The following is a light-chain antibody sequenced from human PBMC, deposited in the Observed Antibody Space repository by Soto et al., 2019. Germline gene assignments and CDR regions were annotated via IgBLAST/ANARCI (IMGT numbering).Light chain of an antibody. CDR1: QSVSSY. Sequence: EIVLTQSPATLSLSPGERATLSCRASQSVSSYLAWYQQKPGQAPRLLIYGASSRATGIPDRFSGSGSGTEFTLTISRLEPEDFAVYYCQQYGNAPWTFGQGTKVDIK. CDR2: GAS. CDR3: QQYGNAPWT. J-gene: IGKJ1*01. V-gene: IGKV3-20*01.